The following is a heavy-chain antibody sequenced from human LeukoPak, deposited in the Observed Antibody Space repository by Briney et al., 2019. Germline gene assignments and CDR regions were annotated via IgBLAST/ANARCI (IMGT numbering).Heavy chain of an antibody. V-gene: IGHV3-48*01. CDR1: GFTFSSYS. CDR3: AGAYGEYYCMDV. Sequence: GGSLRLSCAASGFTFSSYSMNWVRQAPGKGLEWVSFISSSGSTMYFADSVKGRFTISRDNAKNSLYLQMSSLRAEDTAVYYCAGAYGEYYCMDVWGKGTTVTVSS. D-gene: IGHD3-10*01. CDR2: ISSSGSTM. J-gene: IGHJ6*03.